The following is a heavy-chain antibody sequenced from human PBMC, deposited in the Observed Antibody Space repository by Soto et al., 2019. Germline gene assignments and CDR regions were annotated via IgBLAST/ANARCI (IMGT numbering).Heavy chain of an antibody. V-gene: IGHV1-69*01. CDR3: ARSAPMEAGDKYYYDF. CDR2: IIPFFGTA. D-gene: IGHD3-16*01. CDR1: GGNFNTFG. J-gene: IGHJ4*02. Sequence: QVQLVQSGAEVKKTGYSVKVSCKASGGNFNTFGFSWVRQDPGQGLEWMGGIIPFFGTAKYSQKFEDKITITADESTNTVYMDLRSLTFEETAIYYCARSAPMEAGDKYYYDFWGPGALITVSS.